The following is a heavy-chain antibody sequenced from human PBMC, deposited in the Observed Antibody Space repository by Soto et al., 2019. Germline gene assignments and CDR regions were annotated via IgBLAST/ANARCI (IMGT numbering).Heavy chain of an antibody. CDR3: ASVWGGAFDI. Sequence: QVQLQESGPGLVKPSETLSLTCTVSGGSISSYYWSWIRQPPGKGLEWIGYIYYSGSTNYNPSLKSRVTISADTSKNQFSLKLSSVTAADTDVYYCASVWGGAFDIWGQGTMVTVSS. CDR1: GGSISSYY. J-gene: IGHJ3*02. V-gene: IGHV4-59*01. CDR2: IYYSGST. D-gene: IGHD3-16*01.